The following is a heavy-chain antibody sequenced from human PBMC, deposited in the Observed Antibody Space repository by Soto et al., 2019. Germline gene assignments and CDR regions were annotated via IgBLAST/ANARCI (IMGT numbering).Heavy chain of an antibody. J-gene: IGHJ5*02. V-gene: IGHV1-3*04. CDR2: VDTHSGDT. D-gene: IGHD3-3*01. CDR1: GYTFNEYG. CDR3: ARDKMRFFLGTPRFNWFDP. Sequence: ASVKVSCKSSGYTFNEYGIHWVRQAPGQRPEWMGWVDTHSGDTRYSQRFQDRLTLTRETSANTVYMNLGSLRPEDTAVYFCARDKMRFFLGTPRFNWFDPWGQGTLVTVSS.